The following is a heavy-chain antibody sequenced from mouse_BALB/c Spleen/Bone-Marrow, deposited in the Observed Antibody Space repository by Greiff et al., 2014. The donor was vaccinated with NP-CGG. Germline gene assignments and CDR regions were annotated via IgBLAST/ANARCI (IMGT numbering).Heavy chain of an antibody. J-gene: IGHJ3*01. CDR3: AKNEGKNSYGNYAFVY. D-gene: IGHD2-1*01. CDR1: GFSLTSYG. CDR2: IWRGGST. V-gene: IGHV2-5*01. Sequence: VMLVESGPGLVQPSQSLSITCTVSGFSLTSYGVHWVRQSPGKGLEWLGMIWRGGSTDYNAGFMSRLSITKDNPKSQVFFKMKSLQADDTAIYYCAKNEGKNSYGNYAFVYWGQGALVTVSA.